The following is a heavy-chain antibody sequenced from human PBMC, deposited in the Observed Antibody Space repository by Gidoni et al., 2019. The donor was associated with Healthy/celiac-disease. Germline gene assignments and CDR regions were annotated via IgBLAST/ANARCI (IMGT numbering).Heavy chain of an antibody. CDR1: GGSISSGSYY. CDR2: IYTSGST. D-gene: IGHD3-22*01. Sequence: GLVKPSQTLSLTCTVSGGSISSGSYYWSWIRQPAGKGLEWIGRIYTSGSTNYNPSLKSRVTMSVDTSKNQFSLKLSSVTAADTAVYYCARFPRGDSSGYYHWGQGTLVTVSS. J-gene: IGHJ5*02. V-gene: IGHV4-61*02. CDR3: ARFPRGDSSGYYH.